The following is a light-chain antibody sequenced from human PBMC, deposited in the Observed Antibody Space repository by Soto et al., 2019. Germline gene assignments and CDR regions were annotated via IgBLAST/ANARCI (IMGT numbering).Light chain of an antibody. Sequence: DIQMTQSPSSVSASVGDRVTITCRASQAISTWLAWYQQKPGKAPKLLIYAASNLQTGVPSRFRGSGSGTDFTLTISSLQPEDFATYYCQKANSFPRTFGQGTKVEIK. CDR2: AAS. J-gene: IGKJ1*01. CDR1: QAISTW. CDR3: QKANSFPRT. V-gene: IGKV1D-12*01.